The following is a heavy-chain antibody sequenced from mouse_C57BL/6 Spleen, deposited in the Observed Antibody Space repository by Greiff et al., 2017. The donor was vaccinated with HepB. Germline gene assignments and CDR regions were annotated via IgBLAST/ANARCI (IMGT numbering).Heavy chain of an antibody. CDR3: ARDLPNWDGFDY. D-gene: IGHD4-1*02. CDR2: INYDGSST. V-gene: IGHV5-16*01. Sequence: EVKLMESEGGLVQPGSSMKLSCTASGFTFSDYYMAWVRQVPEKGLEWVANINYDGSSTYYLDSLKSRFIISRDNAKNILYLQMSSLKSEDTATYYCARDLPNWDGFDYWGQGTTLTVSS. CDR1: GFTFSDYY. J-gene: IGHJ2*01.